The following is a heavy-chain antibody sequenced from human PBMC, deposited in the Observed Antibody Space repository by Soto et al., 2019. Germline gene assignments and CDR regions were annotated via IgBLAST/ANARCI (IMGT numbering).Heavy chain of an antibody. D-gene: IGHD3-3*01. J-gene: IGHJ6*02. CDR1: GYTFTGYY. CDR3: AREALYDFWSGYPSAGMDV. V-gene: IGHV1-2*04. CDR2: INPNSGGT. Sequence: QVQLVQSGAEVKKPGASVKVSCKASGYTFTGYYMHWVRQATGQGLEWMGWINPNSGGTNYAQKFQGWVTMTRDTSISTAYMELSRLRSDDTAVYYCAREALYDFWSGYPSAGMDVWGQGTTVTVSS.